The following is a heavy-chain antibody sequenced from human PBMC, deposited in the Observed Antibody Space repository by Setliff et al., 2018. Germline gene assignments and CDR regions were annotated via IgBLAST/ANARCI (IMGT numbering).Heavy chain of an antibody. Sequence: SETLSLTCTVSGDSISRSTYYWGWIRQSPGKGLDWIGTVDHSGNTFYNPSLKSRVTISVDTSKNQFSLKLTSVTAADTAVYYCAGRDYSGGDSWGHGTLVTVSS. CDR1: GDSISRSTYY. V-gene: IGHV4-39*01. CDR3: AGRDYSGGDS. J-gene: IGHJ5*01. CDR2: VDHSGNT. D-gene: IGHD4-4*01.